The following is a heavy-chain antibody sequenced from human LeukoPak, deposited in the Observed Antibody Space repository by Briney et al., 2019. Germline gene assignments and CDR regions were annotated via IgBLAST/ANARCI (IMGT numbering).Heavy chain of an antibody. CDR1: GGSFSGYY. J-gene: IGHJ4*02. V-gene: IGHV4-34*01. CDR2: INHSGST. D-gene: IGHD4/OR15-4a*01. CDR3: ARGLWWYYFDY. Sequence: SETLSLTCAVYGGSFSGYYWSWIRQPPGKGLEWIGEINHSGSTNYNPSLKSRVTISVDTSKNQFSLKLSSVTAADTAVDYCARGLWWYYFDYWGQGTLVTVSS.